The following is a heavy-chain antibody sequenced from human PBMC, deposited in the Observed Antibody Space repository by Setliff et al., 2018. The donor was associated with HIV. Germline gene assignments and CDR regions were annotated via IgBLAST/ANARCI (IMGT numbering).Heavy chain of an antibody. CDR3: ARHGSAVPGLDP. D-gene: IGHD6-19*01. Sequence: GGSLRLSCAASGFTFSDYYMDWVRQAPGKGLEWVGRTRNKAESYTTDYAASVKGRFIISRDDSKNLLYLQMKSLKSEDTAVYYCARHGSAVPGLDPWGQGTLVTVSS. CDR2: TRNKAESYTT. J-gene: IGHJ5*02. CDR1: GFTFSDYY. V-gene: IGHV3-72*01.